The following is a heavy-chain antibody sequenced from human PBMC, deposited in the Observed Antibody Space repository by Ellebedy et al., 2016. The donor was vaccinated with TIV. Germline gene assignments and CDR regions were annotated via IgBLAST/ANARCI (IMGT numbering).Heavy chain of an antibody. Sequence: AASVKVSCKASGGTLSNYAINWVRQAHGQGLEWMGRSIPILGTANYAQKFQGRVTITADKVTSTAYMELSSLRSEDTAVYFCARWAGYSGSFQGPFDYWGQGTLVTVSS. J-gene: IGHJ4*02. D-gene: IGHD1-26*01. CDR2: SIPILGTA. CDR3: ARWAGYSGSFQGPFDY. CDR1: GGTLSNYA. V-gene: IGHV1-69*04.